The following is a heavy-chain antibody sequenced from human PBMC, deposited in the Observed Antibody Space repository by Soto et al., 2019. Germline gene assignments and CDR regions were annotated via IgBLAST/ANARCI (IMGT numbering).Heavy chain of an antibody. CDR1: GGSISSGGYF. CDR2: IYYSGNT. J-gene: IGHJ4*02. Sequence: SETLSLTCAVSGGSISSGGYFWSWIRQPPGKGLEWIGYIYYSGNTYYNPSLKSRFTISVDTSKNQFSLKLSSVTAADTAVYYCARVLGDDLLTGYSDVDTALGIFDFWGRGTLVTVSS. CDR3: ARVLGDDLLTGYSDVDTALGIFDF. D-gene: IGHD3-9*01. V-gene: IGHV4-30-4*01.